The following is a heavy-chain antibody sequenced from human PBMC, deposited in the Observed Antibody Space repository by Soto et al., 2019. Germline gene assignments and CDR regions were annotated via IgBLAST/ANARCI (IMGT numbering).Heavy chain of an antibody. D-gene: IGHD3-22*01. CDR1: GFTFSSYA. J-gene: IGHJ4*02. CDR3: ARDPDSSGYYYFDY. Sequence: EVQLVESGGGLVQPGGSLRLSCAASGFTFSSYAMHWVRQAPGKGPEYVSAISSYGGSTYYANSVKGRFTISRDNSKNTLYLQMGSLRAEDMAVYYCARDPDSSGYYYFDYWGQGTLVTVSS. CDR2: ISSYGGST. V-gene: IGHV3-64*01.